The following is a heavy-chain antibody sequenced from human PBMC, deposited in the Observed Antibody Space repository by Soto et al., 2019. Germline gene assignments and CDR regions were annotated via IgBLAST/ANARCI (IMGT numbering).Heavy chain of an antibody. Sequence: ASVKVSCKASGGTFSSYTISWVRQAPGQGLEWMGRIIPILGIANYAQKFQGRVTITADKSTSTAYMELSSLRSEDTAVYYCARAPLGYCSGGSCYSGGEGWFDPWGQGTLVTVSS. CDR3: ARAPLGYCSGGSCYSGGEGWFDP. D-gene: IGHD2-15*01. V-gene: IGHV1-69*02. CDR1: GGTFSSYT. CDR2: IIPILGIA. J-gene: IGHJ5*02.